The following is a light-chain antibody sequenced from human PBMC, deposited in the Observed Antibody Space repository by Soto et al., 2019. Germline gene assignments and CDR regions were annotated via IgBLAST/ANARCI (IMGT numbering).Light chain of an antibody. V-gene: IGLV2-14*01. J-gene: IGLJ3*02. Sequence: QSALTQPASVSGSPGQSITISCTGTSSDVGSYNYVSLYQQHPGKAPKLMIYEVSNRPSGVSNRFSGSKSGNTASLTISGLQAEDEADYYCISYTGSTSWVFGGGTKVTVL. CDR3: ISYTGSTSWV. CDR1: SSDVGSYNY. CDR2: EVS.